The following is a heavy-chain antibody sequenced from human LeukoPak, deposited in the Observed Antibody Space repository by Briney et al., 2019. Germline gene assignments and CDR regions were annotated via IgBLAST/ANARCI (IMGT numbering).Heavy chain of an antibody. J-gene: IGHJ5*02. CDR1: GGSINSYY. CDR3: ARGGYYGSGNDFRFDP. D-gene: IGHD3-10*01. CDR2: IHYTGST. Sequence: SETLSLTCTVSGGSINSYYWSWIRQPPGKGLECIGYIHYTGSTNYNPSLRSRVTISVDTSKSQFSLKLSSVTAADTAIYYCARGGYYGSGNDFRFDPWGQGTLVTVSS. V-gene: IGHV4-59*01.